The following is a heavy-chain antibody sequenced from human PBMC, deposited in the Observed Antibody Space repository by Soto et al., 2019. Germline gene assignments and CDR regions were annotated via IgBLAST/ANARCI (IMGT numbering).Heavy chain of an antibody. J-gene: IGHJ5*02. CDR3: ARSRRFYDFWSGYRAPGGFDP. D-gene: IGHD3-3*01. CDR2: IYPGDSDT. Sequence: GESLKISCKGSVYSFTSYWIGWVRQMPGKGLEWMGIIYPGDSDTRYSPSFQGQVTISADKSISTAYLQWSSLKASDTAMYYCARSRRFYDFWSGYRAPGGFDPWGQGTLVTVSS. V-gene: IGHV5-51*01. CDR1: VYSFTSYW.